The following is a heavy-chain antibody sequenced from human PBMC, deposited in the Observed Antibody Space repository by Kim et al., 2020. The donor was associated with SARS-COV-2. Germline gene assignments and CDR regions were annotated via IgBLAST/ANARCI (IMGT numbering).Heavy chain of an antibody. D-gene: IGHD2-21*02. CDR3: ARSLAVTATQIGY. CDR1: GGSISSGGYY. J-gene: IGHJ4*02. Sequence: SETLSLTCTVSGGSISSGGYYWSWIRQHPGKGLEWIGYISYSGSTYYNPSLKSRVTISVDTSKNQFSLKLSSVTAADTAIYYCARSLAVTATQIGYWGQGTLVTVSS. V-gene: IGHV4-31*03. CDR2: ISYSGST.